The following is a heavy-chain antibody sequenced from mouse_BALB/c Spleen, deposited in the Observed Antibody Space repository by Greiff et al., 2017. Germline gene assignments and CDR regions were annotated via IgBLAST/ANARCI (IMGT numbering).Heavy chain of an antibody. Sequence: VQVVESGPGLVAPSQSLSITCTVSGFSLTSYGVHWVRQPPGKGLEWLGVIWAGGSTNYNSALMSRLSISKDNSKSQVFLKMNSLQTDDTAMYYCASLTGTDYYAMDYWGQGTSVTVSS. CDR3: ASLTGTDYYAMDY. V-gene: IGHV2-9*02. CDR2: IWAGGST. CDR1: GFSLTSYG. J-gene: IGHJ4*01. D-gene: IGHD4-1*01.